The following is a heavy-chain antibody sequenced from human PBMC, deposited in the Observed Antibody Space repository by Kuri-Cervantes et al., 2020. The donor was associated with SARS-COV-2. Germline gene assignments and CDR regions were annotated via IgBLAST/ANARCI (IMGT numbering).Heavy chain of an antibody. V-gene: IGHV1-46*01. CDR1: GYTFTSYY. J-gene: IGHJ4*02. CDR2: INPSGGST. D-gene: IGHD3-22*01. CDR3: ARGLNYYDSSGYLYY. Sequence: ASVPVSCKASGYTFTSYYVHWVRQAPGQGLEWVGIINPSGGSTTYAQKFQGRVAMTRDTSTGTVYMELTSLRPEDTAVYYCARGLNYYDSSGYLYYWGQGTLVTVSS.